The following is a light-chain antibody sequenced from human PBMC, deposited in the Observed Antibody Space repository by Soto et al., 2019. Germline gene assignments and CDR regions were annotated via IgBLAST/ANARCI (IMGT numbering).Light chain of an antibody. CDR3: QQYENLPT. CDR1: QNINNY. Sequence: DIQMTQSPSSLSASVGDRVTITFQASQNINNYLNWYQQKPGRAPKLLIYDASNLEAGVPSRFRGSGSETDFTFTISRLQPEDIATYYCQQYENLPTFGQGTRLEI. CDR2: DAS. V-gene: IGKV1-33*01. J-gene: IGKJ5*01.